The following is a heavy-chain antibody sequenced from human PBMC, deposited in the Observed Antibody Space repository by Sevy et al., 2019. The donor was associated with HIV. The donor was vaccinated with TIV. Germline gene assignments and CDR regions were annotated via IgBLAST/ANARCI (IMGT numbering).Heavy chain of an antibody. CDR3: ARGSGIVVVPAAEDNYFDY. CDR1: GGSFSGYY. D-gene: IGHD2-2*01. V-gene: IGHV4-34*01. Sequence: SETLSLTCAVYGGSFSGYYWSWIRQPPGKGLEWIGEINHSGSTNYNPSLKSRVTISVDTSKNQFSLRLGSVTAADTAVYYCARGSGIVVVPAAEDNYFDYWGQGTLVTVSS. J-gene: IGHJ4*02. CDR2: INHSGST.